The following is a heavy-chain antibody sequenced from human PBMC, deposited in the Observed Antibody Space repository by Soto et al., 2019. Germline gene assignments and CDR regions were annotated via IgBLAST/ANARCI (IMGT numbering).Heavy chain of an antibody. CDR3: ARSRTGTTYGGMDV. Sequence: EVQLVESGGDLVQPGGSLRLSCAASGFAVSSNYMTWVRQAPGKGLEWVSVIHSGGDTHYADSVRGRFTISRDNSQNTLSLQMNRLRAEDTAVYYCARSRTGTTYGGMDVWGQGTTVTVSS. D-gene: IGHD1-7*01. CDR1: GFAVSSNY. V-gene: IGHV3-66*01. CDR2: IHSGGDT. J-gene: IGHJ6*02.